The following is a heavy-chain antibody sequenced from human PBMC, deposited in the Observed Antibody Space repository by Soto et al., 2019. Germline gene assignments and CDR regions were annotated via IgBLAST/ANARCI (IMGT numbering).Heavy chain of an antibody. CDR2: INHSGST. Sequence: SETLSLTCAVYGRSFSGYYWNWIRQPPGKGLEWIGEINHSGSTNYNPSLKSRVTISLDTSKNQFSLRLSSVTAAGTAVYYCATAYYNFWSGFSQKYYFDYWGQGTLVTVSS. D-gene: IGHD3-3*01. CDR3: ATAYYNFWSGFSQKYYFDY. J-gene: IGHJ4*02. CDR1: GRSFSGYY. V-gene: IGHV4-34*01.